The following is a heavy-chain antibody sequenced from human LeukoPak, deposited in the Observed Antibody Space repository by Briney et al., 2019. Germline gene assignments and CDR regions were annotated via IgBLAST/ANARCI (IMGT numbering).Heavy chain of an antibody. CDR1: GFTFSSYG. V-gene: IGHV3-30*03. CDR2: ISYDGSNK. Sequence: GRSLRLSCAASGFTFSSYGMHWVRQAPGKGLEWVAVISYDGSNKYYADSVKGRFTISRDNSKNTLYLQMNSLRAEDTAVYYCASSGIAAAVIDCWGQGTLVTVSS. CDR3: ASSGIAAAVIDC. J-gene: IGHJ4*02. D-gene: IGHD6-13*01.